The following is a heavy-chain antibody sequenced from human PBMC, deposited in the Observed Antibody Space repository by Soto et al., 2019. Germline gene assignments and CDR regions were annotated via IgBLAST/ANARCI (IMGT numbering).Heavy chain of an antibody. J-gene: IGHJ4*02. CDR3: ARDRNGLYSGYASLDY. V-gene: IGHV3-33*01. CDR1: GFTFSSYG. Sequence: QVQLVESGGGVVQPGRSLRLSCAASGFTFSSYGMHWVRQAPGKGLEWVAVIWYDGSNKYYAYSVKGRFTISRDTSKNTLYLQMNSLIAEDTAVYYCARDRNGLYSGYASLDYWGQGALVTVSS. CDR2: IWYDGSNK. D-gene: IGHD5-12*01.